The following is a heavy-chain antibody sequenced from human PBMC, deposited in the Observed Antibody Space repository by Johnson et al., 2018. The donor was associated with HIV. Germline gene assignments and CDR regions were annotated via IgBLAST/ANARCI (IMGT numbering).Heavy chain of an antibody. J-gene: IGHJ3*02. CDR1: GFTFDDYG. Sequence: VLLVESGGGVVRPGGSLRLSCAASGFTFDDYGMSWVRQAPGKGLEWVSGINWNGGSTGYADSVKGRFTISRENAKNSLCLQVSSLRAGDTGKRRFAVRQHRCNAACQDGFHIWRQGTIVTVSS. D-gene: IGHD2-2*01. CDR3: AVRQHRCNAACQDGFHI. V-gene: IGHV3-20*01. CDR2: INWNGGST.